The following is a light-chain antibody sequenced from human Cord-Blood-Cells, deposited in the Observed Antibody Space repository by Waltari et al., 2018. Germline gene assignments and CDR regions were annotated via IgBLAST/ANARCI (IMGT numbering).Light chain of an antibody. Sequence: EIVMTQSPATLSVSPGERATLSCSASQSVSSNLAWYQQKPGQAPRLLIYGASTRATGIPARLSGSGSGTEFTLTISSLQSEDFAVYYCQQYNNWTPWTFGQGTKVEIK. CDR2: GAS. CDR3: QQYNNWTPWT. J-gene: IGKJ1*01. V-gene: IGKV3-15*01. CDR1: QSVSSN.